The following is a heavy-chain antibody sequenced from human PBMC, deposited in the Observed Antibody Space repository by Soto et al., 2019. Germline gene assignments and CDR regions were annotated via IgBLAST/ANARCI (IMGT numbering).Heavy chain of an antibody. CDR2: MSPSGAEK. CDR3: ALDNIPGAPDYFDY. V-gene: IGHV3-30-3*01. J-gene: IGHJ4*02. Sequence: QVQLVESGGDVVQPGTSLRLSCAASGFSFSTNVLHWVRQAPGKGLEWVAVMSPSGAEKYYTDSVKGRFTISRDNSKNPLYLQMNRLTTDDTAVYYCALDNIPGAPDYFDYWGQGTLVTVSS. CDR1: GFSFSTNV. D-gene: IGHD1-20*01.